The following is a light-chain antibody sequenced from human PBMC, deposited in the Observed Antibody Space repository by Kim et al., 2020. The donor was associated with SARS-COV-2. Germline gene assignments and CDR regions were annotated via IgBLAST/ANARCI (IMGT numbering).Light chain of an antibody. Sequence: VPPGQTGSITCSGHKLGNKYVSWYHQKPGQSPVLVIYQDTKRPSGIPERFSGSNSGNTATLTISGTQTMDEGDYYCQAWDSSTNVVFGGGTQLTVL. CDR1: KLGNKY. J-gene: IGLJ3*02. V-gene: IGLV3-1*01. CDR3: QAWDSSTNVV. CDR2: QDT.